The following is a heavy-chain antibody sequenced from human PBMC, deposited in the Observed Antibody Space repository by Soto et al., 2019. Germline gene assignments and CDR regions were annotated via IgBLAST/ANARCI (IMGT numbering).Heavy chain of an antibody. J-gene: IGHJ4*02. CDR1: GGSISTSYW. D-gene: IGHD4-17*01. V-gene: IGHV4-4*02. CDR2: IYHSGST. Sequence: QVQLQESGPGLVKRSGTLSLTCAVSGGSISTSYWWSWVRQPPEKGLEWIGEIYHSGSTNYNPSLKSRVTISLDKSKNQFSLKLSSVTAADTAVYYCARGGDYRFDYWGQGTLVTVSS. CDR3: ARGGDYRFDY.